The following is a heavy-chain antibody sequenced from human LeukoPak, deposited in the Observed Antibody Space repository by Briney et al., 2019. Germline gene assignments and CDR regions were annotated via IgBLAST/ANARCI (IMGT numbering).Heavy chain of an antibody. J-gene: IGHJ4*02. D-gene: IGHD2-2*01. Sequence: GGSLRLSCAASGFTFSSYAMSWVRQAPGKGLEWVSAISGSGGSTYYADSVKGRFTISRDNSKNTLYLQMNSLRAEDTAVYYCAKDIYSSTSCYDLTFDYWGQGTLVTVSS. CDR1: GFTFSSYA. V-gene: IGHV3-23*01. CDR3: AKDIYSSTSCYDLTFDY. CDR2: ISGSGGST.